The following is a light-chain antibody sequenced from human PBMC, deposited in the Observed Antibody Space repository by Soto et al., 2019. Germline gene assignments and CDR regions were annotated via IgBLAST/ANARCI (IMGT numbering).Light chain of an antibody. CDR3: QQRSNWPPSLT. J-gene: IGKJ4*01. V-gene: IGKV1-39*01. CDR1: QAINNN. CDR2: RAS. Sequence: DIQLTQSPSSLSASVTDRVTITCRASQAINNNLNWYQQKLGKAPELLIYRASTLQSGVPSRFSGSGSGTDFTLTISSLEHEDFGTYYCQQRSNWPPSLTFGGGTKVEIK.